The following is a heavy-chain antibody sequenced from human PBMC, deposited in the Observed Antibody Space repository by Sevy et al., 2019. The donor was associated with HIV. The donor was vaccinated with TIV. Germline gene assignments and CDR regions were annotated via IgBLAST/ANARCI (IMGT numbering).Heavy chain of an antibody. CDR1: GFTFTNYW. J-gene: IGHJ4*02. D-gene: IGHD2-8*01. V-gene: IGHV3-74*01. CDR2: VDNDGSGT. CDR3: TRDMYGIDY. Sequence: GGSLRLSCAASGFTFTNYWMHWVRQAPGKGLVWVSRVDNDGSGTNYADSVKGRLTNSRDNAKNTVYLQMNSLRADDTAVYYCTRDMYGIDYWGQGTLVTVSS.